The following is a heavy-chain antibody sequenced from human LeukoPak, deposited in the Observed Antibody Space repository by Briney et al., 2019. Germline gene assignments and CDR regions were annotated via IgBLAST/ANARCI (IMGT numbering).Heavy chain of an antibody. V-gene: IGHV1-46*01. D-gene: IGHD4-11*01. Sequence: GASVKVCWVASGYTFTNYYIHWVRQAPGQGREWMGIINPSGGSTNFAQKFQGRVTMTTDTSTITVYMELSSLRSEDTAVYYCARWTTTYLDYWGQGTLVTVSS. J-gene: IGHJ4*02. CDR2: INPSGGST. CDR1: GYTFTNYY. CDR3: ARWTTTYLDY.